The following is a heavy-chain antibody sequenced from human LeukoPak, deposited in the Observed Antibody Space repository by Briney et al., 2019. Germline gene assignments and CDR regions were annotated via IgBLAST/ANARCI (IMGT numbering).Heavy chain of an antibody. CDR2: IIPIFGTA. CDR1: GGTFSSYA. V-gene: IGHV1-69*06. J-gene: IGHJ5*02. D-gene: IGHD1-14*01. CDR3: ARDFADSGRGWFDP. Sequence: ASVKVSCKASGGTFSSYAISWVRQAPGQGLEWMGGIIPIFGTANYAQKSQGRVTITADKSTSTAYMELSSLRSEDTAVYYCARDFADSGRGWFDPWGQGTLVTVSS.